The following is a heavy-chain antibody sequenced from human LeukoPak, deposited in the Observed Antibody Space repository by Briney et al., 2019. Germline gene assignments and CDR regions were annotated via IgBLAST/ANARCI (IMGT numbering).Heavy chain of an antibody. CDR2: FDPGSGEI. CDR1: GYSITELS. J-gene: IGHJ4*02. D-gene: IGHD3-9*01. Sequence: ASVTVSCKGSGYSITELSTHWVRQAPGKGLEWMGGFDPGSGEIIYEQKFQDRVTMTEDTSTDTAYMELSSLRSEDTALYYCATGTHYDLLPCWGQGPLVPVSS. CDR3: ATGTHYDLLPC. V-gene: IGHV1-24*01.